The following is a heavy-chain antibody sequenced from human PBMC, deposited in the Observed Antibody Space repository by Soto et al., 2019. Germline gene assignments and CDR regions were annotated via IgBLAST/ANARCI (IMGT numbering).Heavy chain of an antibody. CDR3: AREGGYSYGPRWFDP. CDR1: GDSVSSSSAA. Sequence: SQTLSLTCAISGDSVSSSSAAWNWIRQSPSRGLEWLGRTYYRSKWYNDYAVSVKSRITINPDTSKNQFSLQLNSVTPEDTAVYYCAREGGYSYGPRWFDPWGQGTLVTVSS. V-gene: IGHV6-1*01. J-gene: IGHJ5*02. D-gene: IGHD5-18*01. CDR2: TYYRSKWYN.